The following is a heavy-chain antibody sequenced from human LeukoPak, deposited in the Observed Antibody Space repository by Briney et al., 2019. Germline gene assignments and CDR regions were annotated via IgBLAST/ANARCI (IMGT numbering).Heavy chain of an antibody. CDR3: ANFVGEAPTPLDY. V-gene: IGHV3-30*02. D-gene: IGHD2-21*01. CDR1: GFTFSSYG. CDR2: IRYDGSNK. Sequence: PGGSLRLSCAASGFTFSSYGMHWVRQAPGKGLEWVAFIRYDGSNKYYADSVKGRFTISRDNSKNTLYLQMNSLRAEDTAVYYCANFVGEAPTPLDYWGQGTLVTVSS. J-gene: IGHJ4*02.